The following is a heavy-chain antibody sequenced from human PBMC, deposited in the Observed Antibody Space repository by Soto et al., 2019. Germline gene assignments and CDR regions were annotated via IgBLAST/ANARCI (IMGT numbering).Heavy chain of an antibody. Sequence: SSETLSLTCAVYGGSFSGYYWSWIRQPPGKGLEWIGEINHSGSTNYNPSLKGRVTISVDTSKNQFSLKLSSVTAADTAVYYCARDTTEYYYDSSGPDWGQGTLVTVSS. CDR1: GGSFSGYY. CDR3: ARDTTEYYYDSSGPD. J-gene: IGHJ4*02. V-gene: IGHV4-34*01. D-gene: IGHD3-22*01. CDR2: INHSGST.